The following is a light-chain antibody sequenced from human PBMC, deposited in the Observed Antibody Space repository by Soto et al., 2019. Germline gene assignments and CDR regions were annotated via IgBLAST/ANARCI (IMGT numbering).Light chain of an antibody. J-gene: IGKJ2*03. CDR3: QQRSNWPPLYS. CDR1: QRVGTY. Sequence: EIVLTQSPVTLSLSPGERATLSCRASQRVGTYLAWYQQKPGQAPRLLIYDASNRAAGVPARFSGSGSGADFTLTISSLEPEDFAVYYCQQRSNWPPLYSFGPGTKLEIK. CDR2: DAS. V-gene: IGKV3-11*01.